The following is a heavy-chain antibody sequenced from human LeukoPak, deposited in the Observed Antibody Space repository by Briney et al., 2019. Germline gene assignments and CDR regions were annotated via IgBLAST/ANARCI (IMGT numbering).Heavy chain of an antibody. CDR3: ARMLGYCSSTSCSWIGGTNWFDP. CDR2: MNPNSGNT. Sequence: GASVKVSCKASGYTFTSYDINWVRQATGQGLEWMGWMNPNSGNTGYAQKFQGRVTMTRNTSISTAYMELSSLRSEDTAVYYCARMLGYCSSTSCSWIGGTNWFDPWGQGTLVTVSS. J-gene: IGHJ5*02. D-gene: IGHD2-2*01. CDR1: GYTFTSYD. V-gene: IGHV1-8*01.